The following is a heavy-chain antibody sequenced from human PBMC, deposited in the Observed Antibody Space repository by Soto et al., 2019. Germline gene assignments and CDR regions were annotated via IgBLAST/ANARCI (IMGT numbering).Heavy chain of an antibody. CDR2: INHSGST. CDR1: GGSFSGYY. Sequence: QVQLQQWGAGLLKPSETLSLTCAVYGGSFSGYYWSWIRQPPGKGLEWIGEINHSGSTNYNPSLQSRVSISVDTSKNQFSLKLSSVTAADTAVYYCASGDNWNYYPFDYWGQGTLVTVSS. V-gene: IGHV4-34*01. J-gene: IGHJ4*02. CDR3: ASGDNWNYYPFDY. D-gene: IGHD1-7*01.